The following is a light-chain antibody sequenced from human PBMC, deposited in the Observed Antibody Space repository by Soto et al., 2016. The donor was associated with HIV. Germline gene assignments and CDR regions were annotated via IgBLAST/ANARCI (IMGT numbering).Light chain of an antibody. CDR1: QGISNN. V-gene: IGKV1-9*01. CDR3: QSLHLYPIT. Sequence: DIPLTQSPSFLSASIGDRVTITCRASQGISNNLAWYQQKPGKAPTLLIYGASSLQSGVPSRFSGSGSGTEFTLTIRSLQPEDFATYYCQSLHLYPITFGQGTRLDIK. CDR2: GAS. J-gene: IGKJ5*01.